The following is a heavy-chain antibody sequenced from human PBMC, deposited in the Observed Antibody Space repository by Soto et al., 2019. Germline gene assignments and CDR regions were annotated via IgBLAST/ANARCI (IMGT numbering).Heavy chain of an antibody. CDR2: ISWDSGSI. CDR3: AKGEEQQPYYFDY. V-gene: IGHV3-9*01. Sequence: QPGGSLRLSCAASGFTFDDYAMHWVRQAPGKGLEWVSGISWDSGSIGYADSVKGRFTISRDNAKNSLYLQMNSLRAEDTALYYCAKGEEQQPYYFDYWGQGTLVTVSS. J-gene: IGHJ4*02. CDR1: GFTFDDYA. D-gene: IGHD6-13*01.